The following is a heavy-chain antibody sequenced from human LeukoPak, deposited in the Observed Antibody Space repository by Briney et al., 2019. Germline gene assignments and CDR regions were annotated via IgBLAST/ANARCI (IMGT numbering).Heavy chain of an antibody. D-gene: IGHD2-2*02. CDR3: ARLYCSSTSCYMLAFDP. CDR2: IYYSGST. V-gene: IGHV4-59*08. Sequence: PSETLSLTCTVSGGSISSYYWSWIRQPPGKGLEWIGYIYYSGSTNYNPSLKSRVTISVDTSKNQFSLKLSSVTAADTAVYYCARLYCSSTSCYMLAFDPWGQGTLVTVSS. J-gene: IGHJ5*02. CDR1: GGSISSYY.